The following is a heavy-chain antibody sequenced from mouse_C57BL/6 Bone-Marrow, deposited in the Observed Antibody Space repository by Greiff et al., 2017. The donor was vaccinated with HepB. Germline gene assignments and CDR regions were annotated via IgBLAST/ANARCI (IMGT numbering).Heavy chain of an antibody. CDR3: ARALDGYYVGYFDV. CDR1: GYSFTSYY. CDR2: IYPGSGNT. D-gene: IGHD2-3*01. J-gene: IGHJ1*03. Sequence: VQLQQSGPELVKPGASVKISCKASGYSFTSYYIHWVKQRPGQGLEWIGWIYPGSGNTKYNEKFKGKATLTADTSSSTAYMQLSSLTSEDSAVYYCARALDGYYVGYFDVWGTGTTVTVSS. V-gene: IGHV1-66*01.